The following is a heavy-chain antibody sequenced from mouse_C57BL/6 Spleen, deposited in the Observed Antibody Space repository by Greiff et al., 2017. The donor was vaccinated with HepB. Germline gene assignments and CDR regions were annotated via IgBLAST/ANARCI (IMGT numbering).Heavy chain of an antibody. J-gene: IGHJ1*03. V-gene: IGHV1-81*01. D-gene: IGHD1-1*01. CDR2: IYPRSGNT. Sequence: QVQLQQSGAELARPGASVKLSCKASGYTFTSYGISWVKQRTGQGLEWIGEIYPRSGNTYYNEKFKGKATLTADKSSSTAYMELRSLTSEDSAVYFCARGGTTVVRGYFDVWGTGTTVTVSS. CDR3: ARGGTTVVRGYFDV. CDR1: GYTFTSYG.